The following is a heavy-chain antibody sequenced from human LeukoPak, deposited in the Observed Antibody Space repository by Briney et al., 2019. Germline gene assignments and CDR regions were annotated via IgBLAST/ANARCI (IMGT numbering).Heavy chain of an antibody. CDR1: GGSISSYY. Sequence: SETLSLTCTVSGGSISSYYWSWIRQPAGKGLEWIGRIYTSGSTNYNPSLKSRVTMSVDTSKNQFSLKLSSVTAADPAVYYCARGGTYYYDSSGYYYGYWGQGTLVTVSS. D-gene: IGHD3-22*01. CDR3: ARGGTYYYDSSGYYYGY. J-gene: IGHJ4*02. V-gene: IGHV4-4*07. CDR2: IYTSGST.